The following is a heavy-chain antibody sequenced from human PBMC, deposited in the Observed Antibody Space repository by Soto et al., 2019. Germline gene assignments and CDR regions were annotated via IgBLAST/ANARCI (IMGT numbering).Heavy chain of an antibody. D-gene: IGHD1-26*01. V-gene: IGHV3-53*01. CDR3: ARDLPVGATYYYGMDV. CDR1: GFTFSSYG. CDR2: IYSGGST. Sequence: PGGSLRLSCAASGFTFSSYGMSWVRQAPGKGLEWVSVIYSGGSTYYADSVKGRFTISRDNSKNTLYLQMNSLRAEDTAVYYCARDLPVGATYYYGMDVWGQGTTVTVSS. J-gene: IGHJ6*02.